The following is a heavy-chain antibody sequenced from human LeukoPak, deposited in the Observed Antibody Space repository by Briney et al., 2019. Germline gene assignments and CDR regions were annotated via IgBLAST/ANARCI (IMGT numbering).Heavy chain of an antibody. CDR3: ARDTLYCSSTSCYGGDAFDI. J-gene: IGHJ3*02. D-gene: IGHD2-2*01. Sequence: PSETLSLTCTVSGGSISSYCWSWIRQPAGKGLEWIGRIYTSGSTNYNPSLKSRVTMSVDTSKNQFSLKLSSVTAADTAVYYCARDTLYCSSTSCYGGDAFDIWGQGTMVTVSS. CDR2: IYTSGST. V-gene: IGHV4-4*07. CDR1: GGSISSYC.